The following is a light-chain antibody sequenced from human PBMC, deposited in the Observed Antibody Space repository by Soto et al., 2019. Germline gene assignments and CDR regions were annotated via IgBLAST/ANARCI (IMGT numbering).Light chain of an antibody. Sequence: QSALTQPASVSGTPGQSITISCTGTSSDVGGYNYVSWYQQHPGKAPKLMIYDVSNRGSGVSNRFSGSKSGNTASLTISGLQAEDEADYYCSSYTSSSTLVLFGGGTKLTVL. CDR3: SSYTSSSTLVL. V-gene: IGLV2-14*01. J-gene: IGLJ2*01. CDR1: SSDVGGYNY. CDR2: DVS.